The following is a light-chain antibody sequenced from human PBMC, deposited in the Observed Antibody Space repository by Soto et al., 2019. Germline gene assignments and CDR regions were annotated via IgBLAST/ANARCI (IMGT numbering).Light chain of an antibody. V-gene: IGLV1-51*02. CDR1: SSNIGTNY. J-gene: IGLJ3*02. CDR3: GTWDTSLSAWV. CDR2: EDN. Sequence: QSVLTQPPSVSAAPGQKVTISCSGGSSNIGTNYLSWYQQLPGTAPKPLISEDNERPSGFPDRFSVSRSGTSATLGIAGLQTGDEADYYCGTWDTSLSAWVFGGGTKLTVL.